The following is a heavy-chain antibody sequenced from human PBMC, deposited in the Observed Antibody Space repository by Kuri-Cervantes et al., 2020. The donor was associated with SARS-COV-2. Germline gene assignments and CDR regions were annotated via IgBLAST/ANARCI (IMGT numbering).Heavy chain of an antibody. J-gene: IGHJ4*02. CDR3: ARHGPPYYYDSSGYYDY. CDR1: GGSISSHY. D-gene: IGHD3-22*01. V-gene: IGHV4-39*01. Sequence: SETLSLTCTVSGGSISSHYWGWIRQPPGKGLEWIGSIYYSGSTYYNPSLKSRVTISVDTSKNQFSLKLSSVTAADTAVYYCARHGPPYYYDSSGYYDYWGQGTLVTVSS. CDR2: IYYSGST.